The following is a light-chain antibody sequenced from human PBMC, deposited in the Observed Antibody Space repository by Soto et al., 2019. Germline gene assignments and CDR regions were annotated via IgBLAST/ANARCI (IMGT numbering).Light chain of an antibody. CDR2: EGS. CDR1: SSDVGSYNL. V-gene: IGLV2-23*01. CDR3: CSFAGSRAVV. J-gene: IGLJ2*01. Sequence: QSALTQPASVSGSPGQLITISCTGTSSDVGSYNLVSWYQQHPGKAPKLMIYEGSKRPSGVSNRFSGSKSGNTASLTISGLQAEDEADYYCCSFAGSRAVVFGGGTKVTVL.